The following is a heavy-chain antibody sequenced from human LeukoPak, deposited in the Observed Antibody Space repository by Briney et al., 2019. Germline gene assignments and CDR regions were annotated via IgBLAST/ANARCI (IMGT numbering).Heavy chain of an antibody. CDR2: ISGSGGST. CDR3: AKSTYSSGWSWDY. J-gene: IGHJ4*02. CDR1: GFTFSSHA. D-gene: IGHD6-19*01. Sequence: GGSLRLSCAASGFTFSSHAMNWVRQAPGKGLEWVSAISGSGGSTYYADSVKGRFTISSDNSKNTLYLQMNSLRAEDTAVYYCAKSTYSSGWSWDYWGQGTLVTVSS. V-gene: IGHV3-23*01.